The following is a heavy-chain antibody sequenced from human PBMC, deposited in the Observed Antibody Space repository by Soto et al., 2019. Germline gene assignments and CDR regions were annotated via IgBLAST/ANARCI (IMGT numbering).Heavy chain of an antibody. J-gene: IGHJ5*02. CDR3: VRGTYNSNGIRYNLCVFGP. D-gene: IGHD2-8*01. CDR2: IWSDGNDD. CDR1: GFTFTTFA. Sequence: QVQLVESGGGVVQPGRSLSLSCTASGFTFTTFALHWVRQAPGKGLEWVAIIWSDGNDDSYADFLKGRFAISRDNSKNTLSLQMNNLRAEDTAVYYCVRGTYNSNGIRYNLCVFGPWGQGTLVTVSS. V-gene: IGHV3-33*01.